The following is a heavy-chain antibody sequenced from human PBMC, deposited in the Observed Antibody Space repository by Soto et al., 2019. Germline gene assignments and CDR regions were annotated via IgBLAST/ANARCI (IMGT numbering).Heavy chain of an antibody. CDR1: GYTFTGYY. D-gene: IGHD3-16*02. J-gene: IGHJ5*02. CDR2: INPNSGGT. V-gene: IGHV1-2*02. CDR3: ARDPANMITFGGVIVNNWFDP. Sequence: QVQLVQSGAEVKKPGASVKVSCKASGYTFTGYYMHWVRQAPGQGLEWMGWINPNSGGTNYAQKFQGRVTMTRDTSISTAYMELSRLRSDDTAVYYCARDPANMITFGGVIVNNWFDPWGQGTLVTVSS.